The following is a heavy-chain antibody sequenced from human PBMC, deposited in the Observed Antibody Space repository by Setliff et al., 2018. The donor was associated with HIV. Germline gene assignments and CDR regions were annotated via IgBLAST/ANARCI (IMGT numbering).Heavy chain of an antibody. V-gene: IGHV4-61*09. Sequence: PSETLSLTCTVSGGSISSGSYFWSWIRQPAGKGLEWIGHMYTSGSANYNPSLSSRVTISVDTSKNQFSLKVNSVTAADTAVYYCARHVGDDYDSHAVWGKGTTVTVSS. CDR2: MYTSGSA. D-gene: IGHD3-22*01. CDR3: ARHVGDDYDSHAV. CDR1: GGSISSGSYF. J-gene: IGHJ6*04.